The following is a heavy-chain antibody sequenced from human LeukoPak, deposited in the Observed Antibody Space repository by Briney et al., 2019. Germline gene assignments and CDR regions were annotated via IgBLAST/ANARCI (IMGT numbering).Heavy chain of an antibody. J-gene: IGHJ6*02. Sequence: ASVKVSCKASGYTFTSYGISWVRQAPGKGLEWMGGFDPEDGETIYAQKFQGRVTMTEDTSTDTAYMELSSLRSEDTAVYYCATSSLVTLRRDYYYYYGMDVWGQGTTVTVSS. CDR1: GYTFTSYG. D-gene: IGHD3-9*01. V-gene: IGHV1-24*01. CDR3: ATSSLVTLRRDYYYYYGMDV. CDR2: FDPEDGET.